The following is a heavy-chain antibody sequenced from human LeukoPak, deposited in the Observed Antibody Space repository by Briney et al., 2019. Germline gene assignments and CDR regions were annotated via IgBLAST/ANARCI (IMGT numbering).Heavy chain of an antibody. Sequence: GGSLRLSCAASGFTFSSYAMHWVRQAPGKGLEWVAVISYDGSNKYYADSVKGRFTISRDNSKNTLYLQMNSLRAEDTAVYYCARDWGYYYGSGSFRAFDIWGQGTMVTVSS. J-gene: IGHJ3*02. D-gene: IGHD3-10*01. CDR2: ISYDGSNK. V-gene: IGHV3-30-3*01. CDR3: ARDWGYYYGSGSFRAFDI. CDR1: GFTFSSYA.